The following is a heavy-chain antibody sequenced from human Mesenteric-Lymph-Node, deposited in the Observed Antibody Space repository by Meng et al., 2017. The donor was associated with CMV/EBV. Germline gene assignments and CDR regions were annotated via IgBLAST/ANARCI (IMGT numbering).Heavy chain of an antibody. V-gene: IGHV4-59*01. Sequence: SETLSPTCSVSGGSISSYYWSWIRQPPGKGLEWIGYIYYSGSTKYNPSLNSRGTISVDTSKTQFSLKLSSVTAADTAVYYCARGGGWSQPYFDYWGQGTLVTVSS. CDR3: ARGGGWSQPYFDY. CDR2: IYYSGST. D-gene: IGHD2-8*01. J-gene: IGHJ4*02. CDR1: GGSISSYY.